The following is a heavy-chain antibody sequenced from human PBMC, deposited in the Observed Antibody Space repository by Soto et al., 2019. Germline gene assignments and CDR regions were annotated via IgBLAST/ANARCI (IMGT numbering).Heavy chain of an antibody. Sequence: GASVKVSCKASGYTFTGNQIHWLRRAPGQRLEWMGRIDPKSGDTTFAQTYQGRVTMTRDTSSNTVYMELTRLTSEDTAVYYCASDRFRGTYYLRGVTYFFEEWGQGAPVTVSS. CDR1: GYTFTGNQ. J-gene: IGHJ4*02. D-gene: IGHD1-26*01. V-gene: IGHV1-2*02. CDR3: ASDRFRGTYYLRGVTYFFEE. CDR2: IDPKSGDT.